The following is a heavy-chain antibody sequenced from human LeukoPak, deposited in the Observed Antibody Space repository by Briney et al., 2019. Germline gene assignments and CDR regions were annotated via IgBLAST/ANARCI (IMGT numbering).Heavy chain of an antibody. D-gene: IGHD6-19*01. J-gene: IGHJ4*02. CDR3: AKRHSSGWYYFDY. CDR1: GFTSRSYG. CDR2: ISSGAPTT. V-gene: IGHV3-23*01. Sequence: GGSLRLSCAASGFTSRSYGMSWVRQTPGKGLEWVSTISSGAPTTYYADSVKGRFTISRDDSKNTLYLQMNTLGAEDTAVYYCAKRHSSGWYYFDYWGQGTLVTVSS.